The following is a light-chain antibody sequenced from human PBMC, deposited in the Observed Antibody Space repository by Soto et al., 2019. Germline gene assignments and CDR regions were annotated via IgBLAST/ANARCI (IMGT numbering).Light chain of an antibody. Sequence: QSVLTQPPSVSGVPGQRVTIPCTGSASNLGAAFDVHWYQQLPGTAPKLLIYANSNRPSGVPDRFSGSKAGTSASLAITGLQAEDEADYYCQSYDSSLTSVTVVVGGGTKVTVL. CDR2: ANS. CDR3: QSYDSSLTSVTVV. CDR1: ASNLGAAFD. J-gene: IGLJ2*01. V-gene: IGLV1-40*01.